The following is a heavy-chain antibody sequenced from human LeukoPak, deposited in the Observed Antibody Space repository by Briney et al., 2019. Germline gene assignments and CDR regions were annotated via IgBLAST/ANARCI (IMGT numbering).Heavy chain of an antibody. CDR1: GGSISSGGYS. CDR3: ASVGLEGFDP. Sequence: SETLSLTCAVSGGSISSGGYSWSWIRQPPGNGLEWIGYIYHSGSTYYNPSLKSRVTISVDRSKNQFSLKLSSVTAADTAVYYCASVGLEGFDPWGQGTLVTVSS. J-gene: IGHJ5*02. D-gene: IGHD1-26*01. CDR2: IYHSGST. V-gene: IGHV4-30-2*01.